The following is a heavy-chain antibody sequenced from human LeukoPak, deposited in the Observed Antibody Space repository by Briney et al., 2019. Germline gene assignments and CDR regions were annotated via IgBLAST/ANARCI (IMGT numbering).Heavy chain of an antibody. CDR1: GGTFSNFA. CDR2: IIPIYGAA. J-gene: IGHJ3*02. CDR3: AREGRLYDSGGYSVFAAFDI. Sequence: SVKVSCKASGGTFSNFAISWVRQAPGQGLEWMGQIIPIYGAANYAHRFQDRVTITSDESTSTASMELTSLRSEDTAMYYCAREGRLYDSGGYSVFAAFDIWGQGTMVTVSS. V-gene: IGHV1-69*13. D-gene: IGHD3-22*01.